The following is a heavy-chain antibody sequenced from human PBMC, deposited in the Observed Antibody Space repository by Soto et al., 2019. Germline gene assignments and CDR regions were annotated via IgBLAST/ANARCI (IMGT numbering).Heavy chain of an antibody. Sequence: GGSLRLSCAASGFTFSDYYMNWMRQAPGKGLEWVSYISSSGATVYYADSLKGRFTISRDNAKNSVYLQMNGLRAEDTAVYYCERAGRNGALWGQGTLVTVSS. CDR1: GFTFSDYY. CDR2: ISSSGATV. D-gene: IGHD3-10*01. J-gene: IGHJ4*02. V-gene: IGHV3-11*01. CDR3: ERAGRNGAL.